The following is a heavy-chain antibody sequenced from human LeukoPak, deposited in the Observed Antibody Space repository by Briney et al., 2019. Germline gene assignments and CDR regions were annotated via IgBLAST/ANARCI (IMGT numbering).Heavy chain of an antibody. CDR3: AKDRPYRNGMDV. D-gene: IGHD4-11*01. V-gene: IGHV3-23*01. CDR2: ISGSGGST. Sequence: GGSLTLSCAASGFTFSSYAMNWVRQAPGKGLEWVSTISGSGGSTYYADSVKGRLTISRDNSTNTLYLQMNSLRAEDTAVYYCAKDRPYRNGMDVWGQGNTVTVSS. CDR1: GFTFSSYA. J-gene: IGHJ6*02.